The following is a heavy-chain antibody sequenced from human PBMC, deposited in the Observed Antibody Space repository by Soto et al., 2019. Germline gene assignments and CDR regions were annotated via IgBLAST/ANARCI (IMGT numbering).Heavy chain of an antibody. Sequence: ASVKVSCKASGYTFTSYGIGWVRQAPGQGLEWMGWISAYNGNTNYAQKLQGRVTMTTDTSTSTAYMELRSLRSDDTAVYYCARDRRFLEWFERDYYYYGMDVWGQGTTVTVSS. J-gene: IGHJ6*02. CDR2: ISAYNGNT. D-gene: IGHD3-3*01. CDR1: GYTFTSYG. CDR3: ARDRRFLEWFERDYYYYGMDV. V-gene: IGHV1-18*01.